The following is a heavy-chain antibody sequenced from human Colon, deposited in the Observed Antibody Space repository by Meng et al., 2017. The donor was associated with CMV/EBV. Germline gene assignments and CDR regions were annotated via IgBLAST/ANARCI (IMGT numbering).Heavy chain of an antibody. V-gene: IGHV4-39*07. CDR3: GRSVAGSAGDHFYYYGLEV. D-gene: IGHD6-19*01. CDR2: IYNSGSS. J-gene: IGHJ6*02. Sequence: GSLRLSCTVSGASLSRSPHYWGWVRQSPGKGLEWVGGIYNSGSSFYNPSLRSRVAMSVDTSKNQFSLKMYSVTAADMAVYYCGRSVAGSAGDHFYYYGLEVWGQGTAVTVSS. CDR1: GASLSRSPHY.